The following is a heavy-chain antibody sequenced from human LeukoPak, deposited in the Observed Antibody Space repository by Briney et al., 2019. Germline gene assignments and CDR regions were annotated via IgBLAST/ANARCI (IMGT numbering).Heavy chain of an antibody. D-gene: IGHD3-3*01. CDR1: GFIFSTYA. CDR3: VKVGVEDDWYFDL. Sequence: GGSLRLSCSASGFIFSTYAMHWVRQAPGKGLEYVSAISNNGYITYYADSVKGRFTTSRDNSKKTLFLQMSSLRAEDTAVYFCVKVGVEDDWYFDLWGRGTLVTVSS. V-gene: IGHV3-64D*06. CDR2: ISNNGYIT. J-gene: IGHJ2*01.